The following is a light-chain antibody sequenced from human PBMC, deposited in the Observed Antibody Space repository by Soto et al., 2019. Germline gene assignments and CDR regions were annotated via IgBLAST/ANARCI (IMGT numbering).Light chain of an antibody. CDR2: GAS. J-gene: IGKJ5*01. Sequence: EIVMTQSPATLSVSPGERATLSCRASQSVSSNLAWYQQKPGQAPRLLIYGASTRATGIPARFSGCGSGTEFTLIISSLQSEDFAVYYCQQYNNWPPATFGQGTRLEIK. CDR1: QSVSSN. V-gene: IGKV3-15*01. CDR3: QQYNNWPPAT.